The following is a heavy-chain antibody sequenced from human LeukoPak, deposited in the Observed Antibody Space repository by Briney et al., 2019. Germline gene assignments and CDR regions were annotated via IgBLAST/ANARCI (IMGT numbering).Heavy chain of an antibody. D-gene: IGHD6-19*01. V-gene: IGHV3-23*01. CDR3: AKDPNNSGWYGAYFDY. Sequence: GGSLRLSWAASGFTFSSYAMSWVRQAPGTGLEWVSTITSSGGSTYYADSVKGRFTISRDNSKNTLYLQMNSLRAEDTAVYYCAKDPNNSGWYGAYFDYWGQGTLVTVSS. J-gene: IGHJ4*02. CDR2: ITSSGGST. CDR1: GFTFSSYA.